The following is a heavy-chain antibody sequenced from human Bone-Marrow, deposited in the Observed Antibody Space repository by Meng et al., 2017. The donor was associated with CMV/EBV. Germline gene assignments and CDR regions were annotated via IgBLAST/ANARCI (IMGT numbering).Heavy chain of an antibody. V-gene: IGHV4-39*01. CDR1: GCSISSSSFY. D-gene: IGHD1-26*01. Sequence: GSLRLSCTVSGCSISSSSFYWGWSRQPPGEGLGWIGSIYYSRSTYYNPSLKSRVTISVDTSKNQFSLKLSSVTAADTAVYYCARQAGTVVGANGYLVYWGQGTLVTVSS. CDR2: IYYSRST. J-gene: IGHJ4*02. CDR3: ARQAGTVVGANGYLVY.